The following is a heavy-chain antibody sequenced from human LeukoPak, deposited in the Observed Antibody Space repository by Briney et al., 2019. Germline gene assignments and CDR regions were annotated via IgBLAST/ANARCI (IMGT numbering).Heavy chain of an antibody. CDR1: GGSISSYY. Sequence: PSETLSLTCTVSGGSISSYYWSWIRQPAGKGLEWIGRIYTSGSTNYNPSLKSRVTMSVDTSKNQFSLKLSSVTAADTAVYYCARTLYSYSTGMLIDYWGQGTLVTVSS. V-gene: IGHV4-4*07. CDR2: IYTSGST. CDR3: ARTLYSYSTGMLIDY. J-gene: IGHJ4*02. D-gene: IGHD5-18*01.